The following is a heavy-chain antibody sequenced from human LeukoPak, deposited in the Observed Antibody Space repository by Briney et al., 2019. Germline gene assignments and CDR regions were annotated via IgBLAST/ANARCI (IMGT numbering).Heavy chain of an antibody. J-gene: IGHJ4*02. D-gene: IGHD3-22*01. CDR3: AKEPYDSSGYNLDY. CDR1: GFTFSSYG. CDR2: ISGSGGST. V-gene: IGHV3-23*01. Sequence: GGTLRLSCAASGFTFSSYGMSWVRQAPGKGLEWVSAISGSGGSTYYADSVKGRFTISRDNSKNTLYLQMNSLRAEDTAVYYCAKEPYDSSGYNLDYWGQGTLVTVSS.